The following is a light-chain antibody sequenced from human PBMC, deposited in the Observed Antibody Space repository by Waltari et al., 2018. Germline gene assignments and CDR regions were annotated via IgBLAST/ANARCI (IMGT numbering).Light chain of an antibody. J-gene: IGLJ1*01. V-gene: IGLV2-8*01. Sequence: QSALTQPPSASGSPGQSVTISCPGTGYGGSVSWYQQPPGKAPKLLIYEVSKRPSGVPDRFSGSKSGNTASLTVSGLQAEDEGDYYCSSDAVSNNFYDFGSGTKVTVL. CDR2: EVS. CDR3: SSDAVSNNFYD. CDR1: GYGGS.